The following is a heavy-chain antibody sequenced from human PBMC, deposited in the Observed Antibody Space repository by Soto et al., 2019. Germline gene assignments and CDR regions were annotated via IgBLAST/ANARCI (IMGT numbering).Heavy chain of an antibody. CDR1: GGSIISGDYY. V-gene: IGHV4-30-4*01. D-gene: IGHD4-17*01. Sequence: SETLSLTCTVSGGSIISGDYYWSWIRQPPGKGLEWIGYIYYSGSTYYNPSLKSRVTISVDTSKNQFSLKLSSVTAADTAVYYCARGNGDYMGPFDYWGQGTLVTVSS. CDR2: IYYSGST. J-gene: IGHJ4*02. CDR3: ARGNGDYMGPFDY.